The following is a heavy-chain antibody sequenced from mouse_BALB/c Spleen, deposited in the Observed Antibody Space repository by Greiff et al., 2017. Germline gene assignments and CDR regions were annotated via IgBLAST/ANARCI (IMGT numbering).Heavy chain of an antibody. J-gene: IGHJ2*01. D-gene: IGHD1-1*01. CDR1: GYTFSSYW. CDR2: ILPGSGST. Sequence: QVQLKQSGAELMKPGASVKISCKATGYTFSSYWIEWVKQRPGHGLEWIGEILPGSGSTNYNEKFKGKATLTADKSSSTAYMQLSSLTSEDSAVYFCARGELPYYWGQGTTLTVSS. V-gene: IGHV1-9*01. CDR3: ARGELPYY.